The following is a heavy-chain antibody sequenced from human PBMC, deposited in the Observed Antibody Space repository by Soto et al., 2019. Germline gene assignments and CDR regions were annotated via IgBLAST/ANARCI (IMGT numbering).Heavy chain of an antibody. CDR2: ISYDGSDK. CDR3: ARDTGPNGYNYYYFGMDV. J-gene: IGHJ6*02. D-gene: IGHD5-18*01. V-gene: IGHV3-30-3*01. Sequence: GGSLRLSCAASGFTFSNYAMHWVRQAPGKGLEWVAVISYDGSDKYNANSVKGRFTISRDNSKNTLYLQMNRLRAEDTAVYYCARDTGPNGYNYYYFGMDVWGQGTTVTVSS. CDR1: GFTFSNYA.